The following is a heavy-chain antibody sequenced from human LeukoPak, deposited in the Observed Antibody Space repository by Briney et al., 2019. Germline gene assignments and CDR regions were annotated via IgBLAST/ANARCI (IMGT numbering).Heavy chain of an antibody. CDR2: ISSSSSYI. D-gene: IGHD5-12*01. J-gene: IGHJ4*02. Sequence: GGSLRLSCAASGFAFSSYSMNWVRQAPGKGLEWVSSISSSSSYIYYADSVKGRFTISRDNAKNSLYLRMNSLRAEDTAVYYCARIYSGYDSCWGQGTLVTVSS. CDR1: GFAFSSYS. CDR3: ARIYSGYDSC. V-gene: IGHV3-21*01.